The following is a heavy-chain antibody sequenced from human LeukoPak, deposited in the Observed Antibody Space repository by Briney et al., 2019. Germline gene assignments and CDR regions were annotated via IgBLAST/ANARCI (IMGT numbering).Heavy chain of an antibody. Sequence: GASVKVSCKASGYTFTAYFMHWVRQAPGQGLEWMGRINPNSGGTNYAQKFQGRVTMTRDTSINTAYMELSRLRSDDTAAYYCARVMDYYYMDVWGKGTTVTVSS. CDR3: ARVMDYYYMDV. V-gene: IGHV1-2*06. J-gene: IGHJ6*03. D-gene: IGHD2-8*01. CDR2: INPNSGGT. CDR1: GYTFTAYF.